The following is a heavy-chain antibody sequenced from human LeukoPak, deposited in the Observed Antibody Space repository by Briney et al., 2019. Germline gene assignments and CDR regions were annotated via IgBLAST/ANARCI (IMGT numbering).Heavy chain of an antibody. V-gene: IGHV4-59*08. CDR2: IYYSGST. J-gene: IGHJ4*02. CDR1: GGSISSYY. Sequence: PSETLSLACTVSGGSISSYYWSWIRQPPGKGLEWIGHIYYSGSTNYNPSLKSRVTISVDTSKNQFSLKLSSVTAADTAVYYCARSRVTRCSGGSCYRQYYFDYWGQGTLVTVSS. D-gene: IGHD2-15*01. CDR3: ARSRVTRCSGGSCYRQYYFDY.